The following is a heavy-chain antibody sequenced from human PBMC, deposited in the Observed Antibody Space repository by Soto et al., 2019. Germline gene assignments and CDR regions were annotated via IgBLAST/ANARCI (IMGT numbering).Heavy chain of an antibody. V-gene: IGHV1-69*01. CDR3: ATGTGRDVNIAAAGLTILPEYYFDY. Sequence: QVQLVQSGAEVKKPGSSVKVSCKASGGTFSSYAISWVRQAPGQGLEWMGGIIPIFGTANYAQKVQGRVTTTAHESRTTAYMALSSVRSEGRAVYYCATGTGRDVNIAAAGLTILPEYYFDYWGQGTLVTVSS. J-gene: IGHJ4*02. CDR2: IIPIFGTA. CDR1: GGTFSSYA. D-gene: IGHD6-13*01.